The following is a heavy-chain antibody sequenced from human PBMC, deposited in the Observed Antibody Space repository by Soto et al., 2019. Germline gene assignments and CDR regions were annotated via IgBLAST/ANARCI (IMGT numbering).Heavy chain of an antibody. D-gene: IGHD2-21*02. Sequence: QVQLVESGGGVVQPGRSLRLSCAASGFTFSSYGMHWVRQAPGKGLEWVAVIWYDGSNKYYADSVTGRFTISRDNSKNALHLQMNSPKAEDTAVYYSARDVMETDMVMWYLDLWGRGTLVTVSS. V-gene: IGHV3-33*01. CDR1: GFTFSSYG. J-gene: IGHJ2*01. CDR2: IWYDGSNK. CDR3: ARDVMETDMVMWYLDL.